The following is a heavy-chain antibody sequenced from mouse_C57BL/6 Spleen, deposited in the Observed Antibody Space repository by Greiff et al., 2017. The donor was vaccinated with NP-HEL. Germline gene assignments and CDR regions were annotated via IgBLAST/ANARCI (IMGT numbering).Heavy chain of an antibody. J-gene: IGHJ1*03. CDR2: IYPGGGYT. V-gene: IGHV1-63*01. Sequence: QVQLKESGAELVRPGTSVKMSCKASGYTFTNYWIGWAKQRPGHGLEWIGDIYPGGGYTNYNEKFKGKATLTADKSSSTAYMQFSSLTSEDSAIYYCARGGYGSSYRYFDVWGTGTTVTVSS. CDR1: GYTFTNYW. CDR3: ARGGYGSSYRYFDV. D-gene: IGHD1-1*01.